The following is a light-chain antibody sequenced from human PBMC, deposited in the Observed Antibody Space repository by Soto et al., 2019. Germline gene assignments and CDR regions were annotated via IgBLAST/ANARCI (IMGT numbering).Light chain of an antibody. Sequence: LTQSPSTLSLSPGERATISCRASQSISTSLAWYQVKPGKAPRLLIYDASSRATGVPARFSGGGSGRDVCLPTISRLHDDDAAYYYQQQTKSFPITFGQGTRLEIK. CDR1: QSISTS. J-gene: IGKJ5*01. V-gene: IGKV3-11*02. CDR2: DAS. CDR3: QQQTKSFPIT.